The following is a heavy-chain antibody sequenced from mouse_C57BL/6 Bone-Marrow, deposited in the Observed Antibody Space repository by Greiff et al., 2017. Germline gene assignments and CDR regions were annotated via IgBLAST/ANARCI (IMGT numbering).Heavy chain of an antibody. V-gene: IGHV1-64*01. Sequence: QVQLQPPGAALVKPGASVKLSCKASGYTFTSYWMHWVKQRPGQGLEWIGMLNPNSGSTNYNEKFQSKATLTVDKSSSTAYMQLSSLTSEDSAVYYCARDVIVGQFAYWGQGTLVTVSA. J-gene: IGHJ3*01. CDR3: ARDVIVGQFAY. CDR2: LNPNSGST. CDR1: GYTFTSYW.